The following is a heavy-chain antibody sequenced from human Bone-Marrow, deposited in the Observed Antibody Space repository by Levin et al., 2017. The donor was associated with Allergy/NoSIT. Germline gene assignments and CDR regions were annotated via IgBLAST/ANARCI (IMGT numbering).Heavy chain of an antibody. D-gene: IGHD3-10*01. J-gene: IGHJ3*01. Sequence: GGSLRLSCAASGITVSENYMGWVRQAPGKGLEWVSVITSGGATYYVDSVKGRFTISRDSSKNTLDLQMNSLRDEDTAVYFCATSGRHWGPDAFDFWGQGTVVTVSS. CDR2: ITSGGAT. CDR3: ATSGRHWGPDAFDF. CDR1: GITVSENY. V-gene: IGHV3-66*01.